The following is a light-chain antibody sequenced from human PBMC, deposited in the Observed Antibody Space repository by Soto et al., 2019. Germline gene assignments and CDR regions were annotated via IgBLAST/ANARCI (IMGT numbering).Light chain of an antibody. CDR3: QQYESFPLT. V-gene: IGKV3-15*01. J-gene: IGKJ4*02. CDR1: QSVRTN. CDR2: GAS. Sequence: VMTQSPAILSVSPGERATLSCRASQSVRTNVAWYQQIPGQTPRLLIYGASTRATGIPVRFSGSASGTDFTLTISSLQPEDCAVYYCQQYESFPLTFGGGTKVDIK.